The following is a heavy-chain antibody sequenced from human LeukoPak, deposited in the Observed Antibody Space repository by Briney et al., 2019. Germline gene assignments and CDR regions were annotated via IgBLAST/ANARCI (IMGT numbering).Heavy chain of an antibody. CDR2: INHSGST. Sequence: SETLSLTCAVYGGSFSGYYWSWIRHPPGKGLEWMGEINHSGSTNYNPSLKSRVSISVDTSKNQFSLKLSSVTAADTAVYCCARGGCSGGSCYYYFDYWGQGTLVTVSS. D-gene: IGHD2-15*01. J-gene: IGHJ4*02. CDR1: GGSFSGYY. CDR3: ARGGCSGGSCYYYFDY. V-gene: IGHV4-34*01.